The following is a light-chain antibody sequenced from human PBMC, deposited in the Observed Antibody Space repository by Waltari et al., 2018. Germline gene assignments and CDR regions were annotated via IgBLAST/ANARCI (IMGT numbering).Light chain of an antibody. CDR1: TLGDRY. J-gene: IGLJ2*01. Sequence: SYDLTQPPSVSVTPGHTASITRSGDTLGDRYVAWYQQKPGQSPLLVIYQPIKRPRGLPERFSGADSGNTATLTLSGTQGLGEADYDCQTWDSRTVVFGGGTKLTVL. CDR3: QTWDSRTVV. CDR2: QPI. V-gene: IGLV3-1*01.